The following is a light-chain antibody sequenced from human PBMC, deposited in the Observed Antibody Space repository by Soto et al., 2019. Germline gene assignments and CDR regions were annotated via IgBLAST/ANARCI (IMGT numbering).Light chain of an antibody. CDR1: QSVSSIY. V-gene: IGKV3-20*01. CDR3: QQYGSSPRT. Sequence: EIALAQTPGTRSVSPGGRATLSCRASQSVSSIYLAWHQQNPGQAPRLLILGAFRRATGIPDRFRGSGSGTDFTLTISSLEPEDFAVYYCQQYGSSPRTFGQGTKVDIK. J-gene: IGKJ1*01. CDR2: GAF.